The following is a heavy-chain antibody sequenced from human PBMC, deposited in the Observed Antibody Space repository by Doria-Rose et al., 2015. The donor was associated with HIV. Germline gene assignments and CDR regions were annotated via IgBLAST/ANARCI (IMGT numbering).Heavy chain of an antibody. CDR2: IKSDGSWR. J-gene: IGHJ4*02. Sequence: EVQLVETGGGLVQPGGSLRLSCAASGFTFSPYWMHWVRLTPGTGLVCVSRIKSDGSWRNYADSVKGRFTISRDNAKKMVFLQMNSLRVEDTAVYYCVRDGDHYDFDFWGQGALVTVSS. D-gene: IGHD5-12*01. CDR3: VRDGDHYDFDF. CDR1: GFTFSPYW. V-gene: IGHV3-74*01.